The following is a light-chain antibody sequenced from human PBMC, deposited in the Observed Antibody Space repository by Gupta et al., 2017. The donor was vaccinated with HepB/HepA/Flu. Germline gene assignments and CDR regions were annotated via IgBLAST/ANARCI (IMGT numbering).Light chain of an antibody. J-gene: IGLJ2*01. Sequence: QSVLTQPPSASGTPGQRVTISCSGSSSDIGSNNVNWYQQLPGTAPKLLMYSNNQRPSGVPDRCSGSKSGTTASLAISGLQSEDEADYYCAAWDDTLKHVIFGGGTKLTVL. CDR1: SSDIGSNN. CDR2: SNN. V-gene: IGLV1-44*01. CDR3: AAWDDTLKHVI.